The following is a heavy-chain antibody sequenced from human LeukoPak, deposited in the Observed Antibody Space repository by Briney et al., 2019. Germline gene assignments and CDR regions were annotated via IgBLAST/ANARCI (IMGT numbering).Heavy chain of an antibody. CDR1: GYTFTSYG. D-gene: IGHD2-15*01. J-gene: IGHJ6*02. Sequence: GASVKVSCKASGYTFTSYGISWVRQAPGQGLEWMGWISAYNGNTNYAQKLQGRVTMTTDTSTSTAYMELRSLRSGDTAVYYCARELVVVAPDGMDVWGQGTTVTVPS. CDR2: ISAYNGNT. V-gene: IGHV1-18*01. CDR3: ARELVVVAPDGMDV.